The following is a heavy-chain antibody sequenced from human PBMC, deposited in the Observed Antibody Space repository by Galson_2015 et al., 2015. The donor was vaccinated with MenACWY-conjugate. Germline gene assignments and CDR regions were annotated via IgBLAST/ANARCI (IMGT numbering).Heavy chain of an antibody. Sequence: SLRLSCAGSGFSFSNHWMYWVRQAPGKGLEWVANMNQDGSKKYYVDSVKGRFTISRDNAKNSLYVQMNSLRAEDTAMYYCARVRGNIQNYYYYMDVWGKGTTVTVSS. CDR3: ARVRGNIQNYYYYMDV. D-gene: IGHD1/OR15-1a*01. V-gene: IGHV3-7*01. CDR1: GFSFSNHW. CDR2: MNQDGSKK. J-gene: IGHJ6*03.